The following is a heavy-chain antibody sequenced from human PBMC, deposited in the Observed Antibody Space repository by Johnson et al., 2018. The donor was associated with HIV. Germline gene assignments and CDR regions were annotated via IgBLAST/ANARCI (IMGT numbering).Heavy chain of an antibody. D-gene: IGHD3-22*01. Sequence: QVQLVESGGGVVQPGGSLRISCAASGVTFSSYDMHWVRQAPGKGLEWVSGIGWSSGVLAYADSVKGRFTISRDNAKNTLYLQMNSLRAEDTAVYYCARRDDIRNGAFDIWGQGTMVTVSS. CDR1: GVTFSSYD. V-gene: IGHV3-NL1*01. CDR2: IGWSSGVL. J-gene: IGHJ3*02. CDR3: ARRDDIRNGAFDI.